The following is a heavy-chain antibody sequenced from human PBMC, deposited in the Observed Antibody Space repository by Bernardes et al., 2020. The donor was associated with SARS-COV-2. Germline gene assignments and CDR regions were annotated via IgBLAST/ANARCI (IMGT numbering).Heavy chain of an antibody. CDR2: ISCTGSTT. CDR1: GFTFSSYA. Sequence: GGSLRLSCAASGFTFSSYAMSWVRQAPGKGLEWVSGISCTGSTTDYVDSVKGRFTISRDNSKNTVYLEMNSLRAEDTAVYDCGKHLSEIVPAVPPYCDRPLGCWGQGTLVTVSS. CDR3: GKHLSEIVPAVPPYCDRPLGC. D-gene: IGHD2-2*01. J-gene: IGHJ4*02. V-gene: IGHV3-23*01.